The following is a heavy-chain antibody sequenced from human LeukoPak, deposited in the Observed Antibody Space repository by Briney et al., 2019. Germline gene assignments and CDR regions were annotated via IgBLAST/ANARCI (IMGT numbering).Heavy chain of an antibody. D-gene: IGHD6-19*01. CDR2: ISRSGGST. Sequence: GGSLRLSCAASGFTFSSYAMNWVRQAPGKGLEWVAGISRSGGSTYYADSVKGRFTISRDNSKNTLYLQMNSLRAEDTAVYYCAKQGATAVAAGGDFDYWGQGTLVTVSS. CDR3: AKQGATAVAAGGDFDY. J-gene: IGHJ4*02. V-gene: IGHV3-23*01. CDR1: GFTFSSYA.